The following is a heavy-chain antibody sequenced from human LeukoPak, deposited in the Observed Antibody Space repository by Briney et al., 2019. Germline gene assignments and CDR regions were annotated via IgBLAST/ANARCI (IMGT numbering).Heavy chain of an antibody. D-gene: IGHD6-19*01. CDR1: GYTFTGYY. V-gene: IGHV1-2*02. CDR2: IDPNSGGT. Sequence: GASVKVSCKASGYTFTGYYMHWVREAPGQGLEWMGWIDPNSGGTNYAQEFQGRVTMTRDTSISTAYMELSRLRSDDTAAYYCARDTSSGWYYDYWGQGTLVTVSS. J-gene: IGHJ4*02. CDR3: ARDTSSGWYYDY.